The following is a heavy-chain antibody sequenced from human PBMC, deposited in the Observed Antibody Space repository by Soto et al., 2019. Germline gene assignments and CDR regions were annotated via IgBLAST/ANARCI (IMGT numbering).Heavy chain of an antibody. CDR2: IRYDGSNI. J-gene: IGHJ4*02. V-gene: IGHV3-33*01. CDR1: GFTFSGYG. Sequence: QVQLVESGGGVVQPGRSLRLSCVASGFTFSGYGMHWVRQAPGKGLEWVAIIRYDGSNIYYADSVRGRFAISRDNSKNTLFLQMDSLGAEDTAVYYCARDGVGATAFWGYLDYWGQGAQVTVSS. CDR3: ARDGVGATAFWGYLDY. D-gene: IGHD3-16*01.